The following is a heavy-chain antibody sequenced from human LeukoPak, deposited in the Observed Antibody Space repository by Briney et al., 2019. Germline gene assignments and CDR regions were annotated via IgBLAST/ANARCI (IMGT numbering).Heavy chain of an antibody. V-gene: IGHV4-38-2*02. CDR3: ARDRGFWSGYSNDY. CDR2: IYHSGST. J-gene: IGHJ4*02. D-gene: IGHD3-3*01. CDR1: GYSISSGYY. Sequence: PSETLSLTCAVSGYSISSGYYWGWIRQPPGKGLEWIGSIYHSGSTYYNPSLKSRVTISVDTSKNQFSLKLSSVTAADTAVYYCARDRGFWSGYSNDYWGQGTLVTVSS.